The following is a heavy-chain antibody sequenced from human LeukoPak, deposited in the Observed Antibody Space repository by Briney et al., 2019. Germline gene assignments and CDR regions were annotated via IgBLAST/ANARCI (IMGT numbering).Heavy chain of an antibody. CDR2: IVPSGGTT. Sequence: GGTLRLSCAASGFTFSSYGMNWVRQAPGKGLEWVSGIVPSGGTTYYADSVKGRFTVSRDNSKNTLYLQMNSLRAEDTAVYYCARAGYGDHDYFDYWGQGTLVTVSS. CDR3: ARAGYGDHDYFDY. V-gene: IGHV3-23*01. D-gene: IGHD4-17*01. J-gene: IGHJ4*02. CDR1: GFTFSSYG.